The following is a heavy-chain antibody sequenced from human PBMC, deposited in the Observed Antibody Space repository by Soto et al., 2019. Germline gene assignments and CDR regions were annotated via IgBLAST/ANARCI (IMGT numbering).Heavy chain of an antibody. V-gene: IGHV3-30*18. Sequence: QVNLVESGGGVVQPGKSLRLSCAASGYTFSTYGMHWVRQAPGKGLEWVAVISYDGSIKYYADSVKGRFTISRDNSKNTLYLQMNSLRAEDTAVYYCAKESQQLAFDYWGQGTLVTVSS. J-gene: IGHJ4*02. CDR3: AKESQQLAFDY. D-gene: IGHD6-13*01. CDR2: ISYDGSIK. CDR1: GYTFSTYG.